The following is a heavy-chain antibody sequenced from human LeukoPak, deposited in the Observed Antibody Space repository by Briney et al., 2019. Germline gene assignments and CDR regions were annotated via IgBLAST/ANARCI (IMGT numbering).Heavy chain of an antibody. CDR1: GFSFDDYA. V-gene: IGHV3-43*02. CDR2: INGNNVGT. CDR3: AKEARDLSLDY. J-gene: IGHJ4*02. D-gene: IGHD3-10*01. Sequence: GGSLRLSCAASGFSFDDYAMHWVRQTPGKGLEWVSLINGNNVGTSYADSVKGRFTISRDNSKNSLYLQMNSLRTEDTASYYCAKEARDLSLDYWAKGTLVTVSS.